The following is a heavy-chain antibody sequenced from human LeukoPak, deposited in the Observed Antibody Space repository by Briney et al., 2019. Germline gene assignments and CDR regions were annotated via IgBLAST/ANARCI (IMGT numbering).Heavy chain of an antibody. Sequence: ASVKVSCKASGYTFTSYDINWVRQATGQGLEWMGWMNPNSGNTGYAQKFQGRVTMTRNTSISTAYMELSSLRSEDTAVYYCARVRRFGGPLDYWGQGTLVTVSS. V-gene: IGHV1-8*01. CDR1: GYTFTSYD. CDR2: MNPNSGNT. CDR3: ARVRRFGGPLDY. J-gene: IGHJ4*02. D-gene: IGHD3-10*01.